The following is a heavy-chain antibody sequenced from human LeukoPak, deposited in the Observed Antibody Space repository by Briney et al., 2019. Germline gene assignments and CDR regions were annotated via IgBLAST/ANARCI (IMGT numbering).Heavy chain of an antibody. Sequence: PSETLSLTCSVSGASISSYYWSWIRQPPGKGLEWIGYIYTSRGTNYNPSLEGRVTISQDTSKNQFSLKLTSLTAADTAVYYCARELEQYFDSWGQGALVTVSS. V-gene: IGHV4-4*08. CDR1: GASISSYY. D-gene: IGHD1/OR15-1a*01. CDR2: IYTSRGT. CDR3: ARELEQYFDS. J-gene: IGHJ4*02.